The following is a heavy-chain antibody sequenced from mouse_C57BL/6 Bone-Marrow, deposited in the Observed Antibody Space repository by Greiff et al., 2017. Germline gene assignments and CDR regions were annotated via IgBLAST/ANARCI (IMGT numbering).Heavy chain of an antibody. CDR3: VRGDYYGSEAWFAY. CDR2: IRSKSSNYAT. V-gene: IGHV10-3*01. J-gene: IGHJ3*01. Sequence: EVQGVESGGGLVQPKGSLTLSCAASGFTFNTYAMHWVRQAPGKGLEWVARIRSKSSNYATYYADSVKDRFTISRDDSQSMLYLQMNNLKTEDTAMYYCVRGDYYGSEAWFAYWGQGTLVTVSA. D-gene: IGHD1-1*01. CDR1: GFTFNTYA.